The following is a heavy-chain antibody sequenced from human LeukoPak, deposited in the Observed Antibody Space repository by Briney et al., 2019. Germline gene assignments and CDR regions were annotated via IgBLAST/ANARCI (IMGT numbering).Heavy chain of an antibody. CDR1: NYSITSGYF. J-gene: IGHJ4*02. V-gene: IGHV4-38-2*02. Sequence: SETLSLTCAVSNYSITSGYFWGWIRQPPGKGLEWIASIYHSGTTYYNPSLRNRVTLFVDTSKKQFSLNLTSLTAADTAVYYCARDGVFHDSDGYSFDYWGQGTLVTVSS. CDR3: ARDGVFHDSDGYSFDY. D-gene: IGHD3-22*01. CDR2: IYHSGTT.